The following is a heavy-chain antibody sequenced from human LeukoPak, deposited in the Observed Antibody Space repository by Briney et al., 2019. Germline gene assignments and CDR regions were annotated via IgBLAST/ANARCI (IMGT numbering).Heavy chain of an antibody. Sequence: SETLSLICTVSGGSISSYYWSWIRQPPGKGLEWIGYIYYSGSTNYNPSLKSRVIISVDTSKNQFSLKLSSVTAADTAVYYCARHSSGWSKYYYYYGMDVWGQGTTVTVSS. CDR1: GGSISSYY. J-gene: IGHJ6*02. D-gene: IGHD6-19*01. CDR2: IYYSGST. V-gene: IGHV4-59*08. CDR3: ARHSSGWSKYYYYYGMDV.